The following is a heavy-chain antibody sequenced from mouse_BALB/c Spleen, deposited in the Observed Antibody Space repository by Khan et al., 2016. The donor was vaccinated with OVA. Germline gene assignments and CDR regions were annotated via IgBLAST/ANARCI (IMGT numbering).Heavy chain of an antibody. D-gene: IGHD4-1*01. J-gene: IGHJ2*01. Sequence: VKLLESGAELVRPGASVTLSCKASGYTFTDYEMHWVKQTPVHGLEWIGAIDPETGGTAYNQKFKGKATLTADKSSSTAYMELRSLTSEDSAVYYCTNWDYWGQGTTLTVSS. CDR3: TNWDY. V-gene: IGHV1-15*01. CDR2: IDPETGGT. CDR1: GYTFTDYE.